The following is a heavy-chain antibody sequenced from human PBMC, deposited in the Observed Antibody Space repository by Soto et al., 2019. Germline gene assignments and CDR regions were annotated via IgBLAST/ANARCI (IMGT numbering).Heavy chain of an antibody. J-gene: IGHJ4*02. CDR3: AKSAPPGVVAAAATGDY. Sequence: ESGGGLVQPGGSLRLSCAASGFTFSSYAMSWVRQAPGKGLEWVSAISGSGGSTYYADSVKGRFTISRDNSKNTLYLQMNSLGAEDTAVYYCAKSAPPGVVAAAATGDYWGRGTLVTVS. V-gene: IGHV3-23*01. CDR1: GFTFSSYA. D-gene: IGHD6-13*01. CDR2: ISGSGGST.